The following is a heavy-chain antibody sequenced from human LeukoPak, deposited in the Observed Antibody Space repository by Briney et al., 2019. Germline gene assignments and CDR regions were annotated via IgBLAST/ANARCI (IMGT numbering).Heavy chain of an antibody. CDR2: INPNSGGT. Sequence: ASVKVSCKASGYTFTGYYMHWVRQAPGQGLEWMGWINPNSGGTNYAQKFQGRVTMTRDTSISTAYMELSRLRSGDTAVYYCARPPGPYYYDSSGYYVPYHFDYWGQGTLVTVSS. V-gene: IGHV1-2*02. CDR1: GYTFTGYY. CDR3: ARPPGPYYYDSSGYYVPYHFDY. D-gene: IGHD3-22*01. J-gene: IGHJ4*02.